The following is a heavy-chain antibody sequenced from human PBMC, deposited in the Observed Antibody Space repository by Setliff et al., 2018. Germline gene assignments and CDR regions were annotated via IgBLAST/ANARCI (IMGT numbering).Heavy chain of an antibody. CDR1: GDSINYYY. J-gene: IGHJ4*02. V-gene: IGHV4-59*12. CDR3: ARGQATSSRSSLVY. D-gene: IGHD6-6*01. Sequence: KASETLSLTCTVSGDSINYYYWTWIRQPPGKGLEWIGYIYHSGGANYNPSLKSRVTISVATSKKQFSLNLSSVTAADTAVYYCARGQATSSRSSLVYWGQGIPVTVSS. CDR2: IYHSGGA.